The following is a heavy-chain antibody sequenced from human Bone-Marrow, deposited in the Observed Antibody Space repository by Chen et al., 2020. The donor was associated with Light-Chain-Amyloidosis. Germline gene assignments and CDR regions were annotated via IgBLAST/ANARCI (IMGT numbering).Heavy chain of an antibody. D-gene: IGHD3-10*01. J-gene: IGHJ4*02. CDR3: VRDYYASIDS. CDR1: GFTFSTSW. V-gene: IGHV3-7*05. Sequence: EVQRVESGGGLVQPGGSLRPYCVASGFTFSTSWMAWVRQAPGKGLEWVANIKQDGSEKYYVDSVKGRFTMSRDNAKNSMSLQMNSLRAEDTAIYYCVRDYYASIDSWGQGTLVTVSS. CDR2: IKQDGSEK.